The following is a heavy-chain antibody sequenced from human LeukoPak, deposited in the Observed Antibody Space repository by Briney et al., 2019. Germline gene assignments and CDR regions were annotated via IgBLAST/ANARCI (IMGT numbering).Heavy chain of an antibody. J-gene: IGHJ4*02. Sequence: SETLSLTCTVSGGSISSSSYYWGWIRQPPGRGLEWIGSIYYSGSTYYNPSLESRVTISVDTSKNQFSLKLSSVTAADTAVYYCARRRDGYNYVAFDYWGQGTLVTVSS. CDR2: IYYSGST. V-gene: IGHV4-39*01. CDR1: GGSISSSSYY. D-gene: IGHD5-24*01. CDR3: ARRRDGYNYVAFDY.